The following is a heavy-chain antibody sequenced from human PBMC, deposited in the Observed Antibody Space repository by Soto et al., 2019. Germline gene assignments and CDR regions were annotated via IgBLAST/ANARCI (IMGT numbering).Heavy chain of an antibody. V-gene: IGHV4-31*03. Sequence: SETLSLTCTVSGGSISSGGYYWSWIRQHPGKGLEWIGSIYYSGSTYYNPSLKSRVTISVDTSKNQFSLQLSSVTAADTAVYYCARDLMDYYDSSGYYTYYYGMDVWGQGTTVTVSS. CDR1: GGSISSGGYY. D-gene: IGHD3-22*01. CDR2: IYYSGST. J-gene: IGHJ6*02. CDR3: ARDLMDYYDSSGYYTYYYGMDV.